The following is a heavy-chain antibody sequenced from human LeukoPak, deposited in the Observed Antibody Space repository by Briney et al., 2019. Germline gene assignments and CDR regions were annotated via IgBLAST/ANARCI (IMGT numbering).Heavy chain of an antibody. J-gene: IGHJ4*02. V-gene: IGHV1-69*13. Sequence: SVKVSCKASGGTFSSYAISWVRQAPGQGLEWMGGIIPIFGTANYAQKFQGRVTITADESTSTAYMELSSLRSEDTAVYYCALRGVPAAIDYWGQGTLVSVSS. D-gene: IGHD2-2*01. CDR2: IIPIFGTA. CDR1: GGTFSSYA. CDR3: ALRGVPAAIDY.